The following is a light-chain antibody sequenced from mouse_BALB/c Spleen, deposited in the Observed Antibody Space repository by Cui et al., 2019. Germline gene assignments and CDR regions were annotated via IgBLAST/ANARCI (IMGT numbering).Light chain of an antibody. CDR1: QGISNY. CDR3: QQYSKLPLT. Sequence: IQMTQPTPSLSASLGDRDTISCSASQGISNYLNWYQQKPDGTVKLLIYYTASLHSGVPSRFSGSGSGTDYSLTISNLEPEDIATYYCQQYSKLPLTFGAGTKLELK. J-gene: IGKJ5*01. V-gene: IGKV10-94*01. CDR2: YTA.